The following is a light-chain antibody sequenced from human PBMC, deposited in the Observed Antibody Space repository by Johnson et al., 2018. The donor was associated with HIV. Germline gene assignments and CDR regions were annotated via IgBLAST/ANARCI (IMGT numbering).Light chain of an antibody. CDR3: GTWDGRLRTAV. Sequence: QPVLTQPPSVSAAPGQKVTISCSGSSSNIGNNYVSWYQQLPGTAPKLLIYDNNRRPSGIPDRFSGSTSGTSATLGITGLQTGAEADYYCGTWDGRLRTAVCGTGTKVTVL. CDR1: SSNIGNNY. V-gene: IGLV1-51*01. J-gene: IGLJ1*01. CDR2: DNN.